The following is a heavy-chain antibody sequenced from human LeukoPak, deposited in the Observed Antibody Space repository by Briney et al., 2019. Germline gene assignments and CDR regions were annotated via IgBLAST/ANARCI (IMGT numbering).Heavy chain of an antibody. J-gene: IGHJ4*02. CDR2: IYPGDSDT. V-gene: IGHV5-51*01. CDR1: GYGSTTCW. D-gene: IGHD6-19*01. CDR3: ALLMYRSGWRFDY. Sequence: GEFLKISCEGSGYGSTTCWIGCVRQMPGKGLEWMGIIYPGDSDTRYSPSFQGQVTISADKSISTAYLQWSSLTTSDAALYYCALLMYRSGWRFDYWGQGTLVTVSS.